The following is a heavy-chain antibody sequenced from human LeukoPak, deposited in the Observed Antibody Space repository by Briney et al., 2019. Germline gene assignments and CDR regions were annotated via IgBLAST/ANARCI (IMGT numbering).Heavy chain of an antibody. Sequence: SETLSLTCTVSGASISGYYWSWIRHPPGEGLEWIGYVYYTGTTTYNPSLKSRLTISIDTSKNQFSLNLSSVTPADTAVYYCTTVKAAAALDSWGQGTLVTVSS. D-gene: IGHD6-25*01. CDR3: TTVKAAAALDS. J-gene: IGHJ4*02. V-gene: IGHV4-59*01. CDR1: GASISGYY. CDR2: VYYTGTT.